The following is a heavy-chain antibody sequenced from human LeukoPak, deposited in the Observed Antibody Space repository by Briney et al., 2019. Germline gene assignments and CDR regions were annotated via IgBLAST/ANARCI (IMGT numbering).Heavy chain of an antibody. CDR3: ASNLLRYFDWSRY. D-gene: IGHD3-9*01. J-gene: IGHJ4*02. CDR1: GYTFATYW. V-gene: IGHV5-51*01. CDR2: IYPGDSET. Sequence: GESLKISCKASGYTFATYWIGWVRQMPGKVLEWMGIIYPGDSETRYSPSFQGQVTISADKSISTAYLQWSSLKASDTAMYYCASNLLRYFDWSRYWGQGTLVTASS.